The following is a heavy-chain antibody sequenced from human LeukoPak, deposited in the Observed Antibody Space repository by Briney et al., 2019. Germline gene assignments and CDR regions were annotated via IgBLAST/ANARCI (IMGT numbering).Heavy chain of an antibody. Sequence: ASVKVSCKASGYTFSDNYIHWVRQAPGQGLEWMGWINPKNSDTDYSQQFQGRVTMTRDTSISTAYMELSRLRSDDTAVYYCARDPAYIYSSSYYFDYWGQGTLVTVSS. V-gene: IGHV1-2*02. CDR3: ARDPAYIYSSSYYFDY. D-gene: IGHD6-6*01. CDR2: INPKNSDT. J-gene: IGHJ4*02. CDR1: GYTFSDNY.